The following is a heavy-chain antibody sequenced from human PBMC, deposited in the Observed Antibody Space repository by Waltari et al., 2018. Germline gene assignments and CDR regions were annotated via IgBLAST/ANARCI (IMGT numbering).Heavy chain of an antibody. CDR3: AKDIAAAGPDRYYYYYSGMDV. D-gene: IGHD6-13*01. CDR2: ITWNRGNI. CDR1: GFTFADSA. V-gene: IGHV3-9*01. Sequence: EVLLVESGGGLVQPGWSLRLSCAASGFTFADSAMHWVRQAPGKGLDWVSRITWNRGNIGYADSVKGRFTISRDNAKNSLYLQMNSLRPEDTALYYCAKDIAAAGPDRYYYYYSGMDVWGQGTTVTVSS. J-gene: IGHJ6*02.